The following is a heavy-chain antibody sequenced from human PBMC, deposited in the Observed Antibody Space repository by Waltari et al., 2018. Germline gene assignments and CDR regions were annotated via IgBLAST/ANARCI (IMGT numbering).Heavy chain of an antibody. J-gene: IGHJ4*02. CDR3: ARGQWDITLEDGGGDY. CDR1: GLLFRPTW. CDR2: INNDVRDAA. D-gene: IGHD1-26*01. Sequence: VQLVASGGGSVQPWGSLRLSCAASGLLFRPTWMPWVVQAPGKGLVWVSRINNDVRDAAQMAYADSVKGRFTISRDNANHVLYLQMNRLRAEETAIYYCARGQWDITLEDGGGDYWGQGTLVTVSS. V-gene: IGHV3-74*01.